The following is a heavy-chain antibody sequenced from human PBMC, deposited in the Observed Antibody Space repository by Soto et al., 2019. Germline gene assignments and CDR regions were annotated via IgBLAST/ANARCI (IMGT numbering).Heavy chain of an antibody. J-gene: IGHJ4*02. CDR3: ARPRSYYDTSGYLGFDY. CDR1: GGSISSNYH. Sequence: SETLSLTCSVSGGSISSNYHWGWIRQPPGKGLEWIGSIFHNGDTYYNPSVESRVTMSEDTAKNQFSLRLNSVAAADTAVYYCARPRSYYDTSGYLGFDYWGQGTPVTVS. V-gene: IGHV4-39*01. D-gene: IGHD3-22*01. CDR2: IFHNGDT.